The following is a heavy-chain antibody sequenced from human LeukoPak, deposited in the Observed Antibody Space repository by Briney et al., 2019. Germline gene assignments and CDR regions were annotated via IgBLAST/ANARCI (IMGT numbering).Heavy chain of an antibody. CDR3: ARGGRDGYNNWFDP. J-gene: IGHJ5*02. V-gene: IGHV4-61*02. D-gene: IGHD5-24*01. Sequence: PSEALSLTCTVSGGSISSGSYYWSWIRQPAGTGLEWIGRIYTSGSTNYNPSLKSRVTISADMSKNQFSLKLSSVTAADTAVYYCARGGRDGYNNWFDPWGQGTLVTVSS. CDR1: GGSISSGSYY. CDR2: IYTSGST.